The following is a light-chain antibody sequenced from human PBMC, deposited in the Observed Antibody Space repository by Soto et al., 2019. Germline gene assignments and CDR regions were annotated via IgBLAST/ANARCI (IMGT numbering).Light chain of an antibody. CDR3: QQYNTYSSLT. Sequence: DIHMTQSPSTLSASVVDIVTITCRASQSISSWLAWYQQKLGRAPRLLIYDASSLESGVPSRFSGSGYGTEFTLTISSLQPDDFATYYCQQYNTYSSLTFGGGTKV. J-gene: IGKJ4*01. CDR1: QSISSW. V-gene: IGKV1-5*01. CDR2: DAS.